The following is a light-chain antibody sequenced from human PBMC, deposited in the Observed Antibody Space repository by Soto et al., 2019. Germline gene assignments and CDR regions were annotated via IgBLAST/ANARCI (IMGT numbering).Light chain of an antibody. CDR1: QIVLHTSSNKNY. J-gene: IGKJ1*01. CDR3: QQYYTSWWT. V-gene: IGKV4-1*01. Sequence: DIVMTQSPDSLAVSLGERATINCKSSQIVLHTSSNKNYLAWYQQKPGQPPKLLIYWASTRESGVPDRFSGSGSGTDFALTISSLQAEDVAVYYCQQYYTSWWTFGQGTKVEI. CDR2: WAS.